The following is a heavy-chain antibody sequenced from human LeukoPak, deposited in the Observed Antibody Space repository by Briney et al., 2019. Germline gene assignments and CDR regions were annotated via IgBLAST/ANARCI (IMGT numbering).Heavy chain of an antibody. CDR1: GGSISSGGYS. CDR2: IYHSGST. Sequence: TLSLTCAVSGGSISSGGYSWRWIRQPPGTGLEWIGYIYHSGSTYYNPSLKSRVTISVDTSKNQFSLKLSSVTAADTAVYYCARGRLNRRFQYYDFWSGPNWYFDLWGRGTLVTVSS. CDR3: ARGRLNRRFQYYDFWSGPNWYFDL. D-gene: IGHD3-3*01. V-gene: IGHV4-30-2*01. J-gene: IGHJ2*01.